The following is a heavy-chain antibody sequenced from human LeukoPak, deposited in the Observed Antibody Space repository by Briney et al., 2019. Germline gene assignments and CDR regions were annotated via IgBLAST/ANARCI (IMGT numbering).Heavy chain of an antibody. CDR2: IKHSGGT. CDR1: GGSFSGYS. V-gene: IGHV4-34*01. D-gene: IGHD3-9*01. J-gene: IGHJ4*02. Sequence: SETLSLTCTIYGGSFSGYSWTWIRQPPGEGLEWIGEIKHSGGTNYNPSLKSRVTISVDTSKNQFSLKLSSMTAADTAVYYCARGELRYFDWLPWGQGTLVTVSS. CDR3: ARGELRYFDWLP.